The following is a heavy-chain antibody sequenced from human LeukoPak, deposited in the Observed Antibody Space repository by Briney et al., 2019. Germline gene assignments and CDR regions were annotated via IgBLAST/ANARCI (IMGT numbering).Heavy chain of an antibody. D-gene: IGHD3-16*01. CDR2: ISSSGSTI. Sequence: GSLRLSCAASGFTFSDYCMSWIRQAPGKGLEWVSYISSSGSTIYYADSVKGRFTISRDNAKNSLYLQMDSLRAEDTAVYYCARDPLFGIVTLDYWGQGTLVTVSS. CDR1: GFTFSDYC. CDR3: ARDPLFGIVTLDY. J-gene: IGHJ4*02. V-gene: IGHV3-11*01.